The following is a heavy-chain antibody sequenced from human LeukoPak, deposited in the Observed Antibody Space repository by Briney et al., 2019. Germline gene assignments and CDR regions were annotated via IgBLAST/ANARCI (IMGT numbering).Heavy chain of an antibody. D-gene: IGHD3-22*01. Sequence: PSETLSLTCAVYGGSFSGYYWSWIRQPPGKGLEWIGEINHSGSTNYNPSLKSRVTISVDTSKNQFSLKLSSVTAADTAVYYCARGRSYYDSSGYYLSPFDYWGQGTLVTVSS. V-gene: IGHV4-34*01. CDR1: GGSFSGYY. CDR3: ARGRSYYDSSGYYLSPFDY. CDR2: INHSGST. J-gene: IGHJ4*02.